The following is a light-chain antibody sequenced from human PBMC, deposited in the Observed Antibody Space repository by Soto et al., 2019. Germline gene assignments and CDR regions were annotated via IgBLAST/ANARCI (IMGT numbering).Light chain of an antibody. J-gene: IGKJ1*01. CDR3: QHYNNSPPWT. CDR2: GAS. Sequence: EVVMTQSPATLSVSPGERATLSCRASQSVSINLAWYQQKPGQAPRLLIYGASTRATGIPARFSGSGSGTEFTLTISSLQSEDFAVYYCQHYNNSPPWTFGQGTKVEVK. CDR1: QSVSIN. V-gene: IGKV3-15*01.